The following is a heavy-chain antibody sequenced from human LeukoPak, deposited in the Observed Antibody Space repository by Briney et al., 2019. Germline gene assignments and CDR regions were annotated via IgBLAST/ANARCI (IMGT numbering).Heavy chain of an antibody. D-gene: IGHD2-2*01. CDR1: GFTLSSNY. J-gene: IGHJ5*02. CDR2: MYIGGNT. V-gene: IGHV3-66*01. Sequence: GGSLRLSCAASGFTLSSNYMSWVRQAPGRGLEGVSVMYIGGNTFYADSVKGRFTISRDNPKNTLYLQMNSLRAEDTAVYYCAKCSSASCYLYSWFDPWGQGTLVTVSS. CDR3: AKCSSASCYLYSWFDP.